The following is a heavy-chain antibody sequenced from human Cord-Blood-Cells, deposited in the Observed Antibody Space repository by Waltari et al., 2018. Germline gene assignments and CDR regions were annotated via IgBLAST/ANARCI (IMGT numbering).Heavy chain of an antibody. V-gene: IGHV4-39*01. Sequence: QLQLQESGPGLVKPSETLSLTCTVSGGSISSSSYYWGWIRQPPGKGLEWIGSIYYSVRTYSTPSLKSRVTISVDTSKNQFSLKLSSVTAADTAVYYCARHGRGGDLGEYYFDYWGQGTLVTVSS. CDR2: IYYSVRT. CDR3: ARHGRGGDLGEYYFDY. D-gene: IGHD2-21*01. CDR1: GGSISSSSYY. J-gene: IGHJ4*02.